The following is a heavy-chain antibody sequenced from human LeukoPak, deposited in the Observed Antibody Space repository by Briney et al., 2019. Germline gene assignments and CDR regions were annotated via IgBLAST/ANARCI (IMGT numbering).Heavy chain of an antibody. V-gene: IGHV3-9*01. J-gene: IGHJ4*02. CDR2: ISWNSGSI. CDR1: GFTFDDYA. Sequence: PGGSLRLSCAASGFTFDDYAMHWVRQAPGKGLEWVSGISWNSGSIGYADSVKGRFTISRDNAKNSLYLQMNSLRAEDTALYYCAKEDYYDSSGYYPSYYIDYWGQGTLVTVSS. CDR3: AKEDYYDSSGYYPSYYIDY. D-gene: IGHD3-22*01.